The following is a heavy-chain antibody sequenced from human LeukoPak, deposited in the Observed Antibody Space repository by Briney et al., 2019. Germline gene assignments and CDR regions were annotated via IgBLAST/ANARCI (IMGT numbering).Heavy chain of an antibody. Sequence: GGSLRLSCAASGFTFSSYAMHWVRQAPGKGLEWVSYISSSGSTIYYADSVKGRFTISRDNAKNSLYLQMNSLRAEDTAVYYCAELGITMVGGVWGKGTTVTISS. CDR3: AELGITMVGGV. CDR2: ISSSGSTI. CDR1: GFTFSSYA. J-gene: IGHJ6*04. D-gene: IGHD3-10*02. V-gene: IGHV3-48*03.